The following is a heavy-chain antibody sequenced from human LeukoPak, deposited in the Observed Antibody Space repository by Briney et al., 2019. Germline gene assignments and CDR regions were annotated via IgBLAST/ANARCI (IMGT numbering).Heavy chain of an antibody. J-gene: IGHJ6*03. V-gene: IGHV3-48*04. D-gene: IGHD2-15*01. CDR2: INSSGGTI. CDR3: ARVGSSSKYYYYMDV. Sequence: GGSLRLSCAASGFTFSSYTMNWVRQAPGKGLEWVSYINSSGGTIYYADSVKGRFTISRDNAKNSLYLQMNSPRAEDTAVYYCARVGSSSKYYYYMDVWGKGTTVTVSS. CDR1: GFTFSSYT.